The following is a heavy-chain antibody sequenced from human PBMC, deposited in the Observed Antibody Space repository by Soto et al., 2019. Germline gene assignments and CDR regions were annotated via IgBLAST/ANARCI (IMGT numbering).Heavy chain of an antibody. CDR3: ARDDTDCSGGSCYSPDYYYYYMDV. J-gene: IGHJ6*03. CDR1: GYTFTSYG. D-gene: IGHD2-15*01. Sequence: GASVKVSCKASGYTFTSYGISWVRQAPGQGLEWMGWISAYNGNTNYAQKFQGRVTMTTDTSTSTAYMKLRSLRSDDTAVYYCARDDTDCSGGSCYSPDYYYYYMDVWGKGTTVTVSS. CDR2: ISAYNGNT. V-gene: IGHV1-18*01.